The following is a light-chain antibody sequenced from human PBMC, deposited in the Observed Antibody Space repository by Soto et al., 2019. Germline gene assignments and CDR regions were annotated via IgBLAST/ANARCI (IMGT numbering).Light chain of an antibody. CDR2: GAS. J-gene: IGKJ1*01. CDR1: QSVSSSY. CDR3: QQYNNWWT. Sequence: EIVLTQSPGTLSLSPGERATLSCRASQSVSSSYLAWYQQKPGQAPRLLISGASSRATGIPDRFSGSGSGTEFTLTINSLQSEDFAVYYCQQYNNWWTFGQGTKVDI. V-gene: IGKV3-20*01.